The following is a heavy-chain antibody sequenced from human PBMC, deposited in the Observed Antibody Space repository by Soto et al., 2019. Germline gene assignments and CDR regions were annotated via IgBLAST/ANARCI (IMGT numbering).Heavy chain of an antibody. CDR1: GFTFSSYW. V-gene: IGHV3-7*05. Sequence: GGSLRLSCAASGFTFSSYWMSWVRQAPGKGLEWVANIKQDGSEKYYVDSVKGRFTISRDNAKNSLYLQMNSLRAEDTAVYYCARFTAMVRGIYAFDIWGQGTMVTVSS. CDR3: ARFTAMVRGIYAFDI. J-gene: IGHJ3*02. CDR2: IKQDGSEK. D-gene: IGHD3-10*01.